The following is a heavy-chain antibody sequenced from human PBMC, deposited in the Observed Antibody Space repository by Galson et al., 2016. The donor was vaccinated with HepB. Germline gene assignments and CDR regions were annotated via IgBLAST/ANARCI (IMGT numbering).Heavy chain of an antibody. Sequence: SLRLSCAASGFTFNDFAMSWVRQAPGKGLEWVSGISGGGRTTFYSDSLKGRFTIFRDNSKNILYLQMKRLRAEDTAVYFCAKAQQLAFMPVYFDKWGPGALVTVSS. D-gene: IGHD6-13*01. V-gene: IGHV3-23*01. CDR3: AKAQQLAFMPVYFDK. CDR2: ISGGGRTT. CDR1: GFTFNDFA. J-gene: IGHJ4*02.